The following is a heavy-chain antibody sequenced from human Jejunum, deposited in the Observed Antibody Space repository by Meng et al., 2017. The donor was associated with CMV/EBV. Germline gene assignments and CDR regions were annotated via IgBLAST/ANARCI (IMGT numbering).Heavy chain of an antibody. Sequence: QLQLEESGPGLVKPSQTLSLTCTMSGASISDSSYYWGWTRQPPGKGLEWIGSVYYSGSTYYNPSLESRVTISVDTSKNQFSLKLTSVTAADTATYYCARDPTPDGSDYWGRGTLVTVSS. V-gene: IGHV4-39*07. D-gene: IGHD3-10*01. CDR2: VYYSGST. J-gene: IGHJ4*02. CDR1: GASISDSSYY. CDR3: ARDPTPDGSDY.